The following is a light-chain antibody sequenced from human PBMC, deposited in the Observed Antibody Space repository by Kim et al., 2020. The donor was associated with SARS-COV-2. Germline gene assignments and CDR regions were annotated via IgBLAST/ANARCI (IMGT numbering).Light chain of an antibody. CDR3: QSYDSSNWV. Sequence: GSTEPHSCTRGSGSMASNYVQWYQPRPGSAPTTVIYEDNQRPSGVPYRFSGSIDSSSNSASLTISGLKTEDEADYYCQSYDSSNWVFGGGTQLTVL. J-gene: IGLJ3*02. CDR1: SGSMASNY. CDR2: EDN. V-gene: IGLV6-57*03.